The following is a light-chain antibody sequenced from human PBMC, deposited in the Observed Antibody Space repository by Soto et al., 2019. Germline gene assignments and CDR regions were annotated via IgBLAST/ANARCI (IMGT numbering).Light chain of an antibody. J-gene: IGKJ3*01. CDR1: QSISSY. CDR2: AAS. Sequence: DIQMTQSPSSLSASVXDXXXITCRASQSISSYLNWYQQKPGKAPKLLIYAASSLQSGVPSRFSGSGSGTDFTLTISSLQPEDFATYYCQQSYSTPFTFGPGTKVDIK. V-gene: IGKV1-39*01. CDR3: QQSYSTPFT.